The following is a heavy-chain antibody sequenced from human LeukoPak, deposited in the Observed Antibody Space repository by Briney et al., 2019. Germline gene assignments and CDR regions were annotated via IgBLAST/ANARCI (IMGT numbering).Heavy chain of an antibody. CDR2: IRYDGSNK. CDR1: RFTFSNYW. V-gene: IGHV3-30*02. CDR3: AKDGLRRFHYYFDY. D-gene: IGHD4-23*01. J-gene: IGHJ4*02. Sequence: GGALRLSCADSRFTFSNYWMSWVRQAPGKGLEWVAFIRYDGSNKYYADSVKGRFTISRDNSKNTLYLQMNSLRAEDTAVYYCAKDGLRRFHYYFDYWGQGTLVTVSS.